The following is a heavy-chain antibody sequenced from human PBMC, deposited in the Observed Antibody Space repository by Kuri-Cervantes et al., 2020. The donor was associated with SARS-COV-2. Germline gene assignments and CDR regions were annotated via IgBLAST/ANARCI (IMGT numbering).Heavy chain of an antibody. V-gene: IGHV4-30-2*01. J-gene: IGHJ3*02. CDR3: ARGGFLTGYRGTRGAFDI. CDR2: IYHSAST. Sequence: LRLSCTVSGGSISSGGYYWSWIRQPPGKGLEWIEYIYHSASTNYKPSLKSRVTISVDTYNKQFSLKLSSVTAAATAVYYCARGGFLTGYRGTRGAFDIWGQGTMVTVSS. CDR1: GGSISSGGYY. D-gene: IGHD3-9*01.